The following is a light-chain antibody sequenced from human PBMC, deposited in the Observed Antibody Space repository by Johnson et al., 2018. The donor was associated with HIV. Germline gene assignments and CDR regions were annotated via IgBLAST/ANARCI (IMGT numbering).Light chain of an antibody. CDR1: SSNIGNNY. J-gene: IGLJ1*01. CDR3: GTWDSSLSFYV. V-gene: IGLV1-51*02. Sequence: VLTQPPSVSAAPGQKVTISCSGSSSNIGNNYVSWYQQLPGTAPKLLIYENNKRPSGIPDRFSGSKSGTSATLGITGLQTGDEADYYCGTWDSSLSFYVFGTGTKGTVL. CDR2: ENN.